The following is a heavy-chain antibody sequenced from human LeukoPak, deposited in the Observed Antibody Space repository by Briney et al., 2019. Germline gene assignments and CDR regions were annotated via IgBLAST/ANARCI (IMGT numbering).Heavy chain of an antibody. CDR3: ARDMPNYVWGSYRTSGIDY. J-gene: IGHJ4*02. CDR1: GFTFGHYA. Sequence: GGSLRLSCAASGFTFGHYAMSWVRQAPGKGLEWVANIKQDGSEKYYVDSVKGRFTISRDNAKNSLYLQMNSLRAEDTAVYYCARDMPNYVWGSYRTSGIDYWGQGTLVTVSS. CDR2: IKQDGSEK. V-gene: IGHV3-7*01. D-gene: IGHD3-16*01.